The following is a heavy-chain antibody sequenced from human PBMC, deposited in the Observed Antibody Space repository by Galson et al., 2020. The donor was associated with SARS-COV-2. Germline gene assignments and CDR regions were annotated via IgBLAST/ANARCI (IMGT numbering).Heavy chain of an antibody. J-gene: IGHJ6*02. CDR3: ASREIFYYGMDV. CDR2: IYNGGR. D-gene: IGHD3-10*01. Sequence: GGSLRLSCAAPGITASSTYSWVRQAPGKGLEWVSAIYNGGRSYAESVEGRFTVSRDISRNTVFLQMNSLSAEDTGVYYCASREIFYYGMDVWGHGTTVTVSS. CDR1: GITASSTY. V-gene: IGHV3-66*01.